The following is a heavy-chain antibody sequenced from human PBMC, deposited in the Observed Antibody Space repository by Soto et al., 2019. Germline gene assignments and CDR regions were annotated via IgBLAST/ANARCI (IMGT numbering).Heavy chain of an antibody. CDR2: ISGSGGST. CDR3: AKVVGLRSKPNQLYYYYGMDV. V-gene: IGHV3-23*01. D-gene: IGHD5-12*01. Sequence: GGSLRLSCAASGFTFSSYAMSWVRQAPGKGLEWVSAISGSGGSTYYADSVKGRFTISRDNSKNTLYLQMNSLRAEDTAVYYCAKVVGLRSKPNQLYYYYGMDVWGQGTTVTVSS. J-gene: IGHJ6*02. CDR1: GFTFSSYA.